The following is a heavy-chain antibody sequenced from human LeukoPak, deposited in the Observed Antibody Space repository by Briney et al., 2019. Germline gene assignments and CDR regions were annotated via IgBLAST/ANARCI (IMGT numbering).Heavy chain of an antibody. CDR3: ASEYSAGWSS. Sequence: SQTLSLTCAISGDSVSSNNAAWNWIRQSPSRGLEWLGRTYYRSKWYNEYAASMRSRITINVDTSKNQFSLHLNSVTPEDTAVYYCASEYSAGWSSWGLGTLVTVSS. J-gene: IGHJ4*02. D-gene: IGHD5-12*01. CDR1: GDSVSSNNAA. V-gene: IGHV6-1*01. CDR2: TYYRSKWYN.